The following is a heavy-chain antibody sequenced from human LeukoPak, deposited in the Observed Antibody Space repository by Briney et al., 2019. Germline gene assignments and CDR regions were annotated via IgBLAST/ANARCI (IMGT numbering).Heavy chain of an antibody. CDR3: ARHDGSSFIYYIDH. J-gene: IGHJ4*02. V-gene: IGHV3-23*01. Sequence: GGSLRLSCAASGFSVTSCAMSWVRQAPGKGLEWVSTVSNSGYNTWYADSVKGRFTISIDISQNTLHLQMSSLRAEDTALYYCARHDGSSFIYYIDHWGQGALVIVSS. D-gene: IGHD1-26*01. CDR1: GFSVTSCA. CDR2: VSNSGYNT.